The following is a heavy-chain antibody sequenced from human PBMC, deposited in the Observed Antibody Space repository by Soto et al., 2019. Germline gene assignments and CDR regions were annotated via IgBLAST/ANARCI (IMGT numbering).Heavy chain of an antibody. D-gene: IGHD6-19*01. V-gene: IGHV1-69*01. CDR2: ILPIFGTT. Sequence: QVQLGQSGAGVKKPGSSVKVSCKASGGTFTSYVFSWWGKAPGQGLTWMGGILPIFGTTSYAQKFQGIITITADQPTSTAYMELSSLSSEDTAVYYCAGSSGLYYNAMDVWGQGTTVTVSS. J-gene: IGHJ6*02. CDR1: GGTFTSYV. CDR3: AGSSGLYYNAMDV.